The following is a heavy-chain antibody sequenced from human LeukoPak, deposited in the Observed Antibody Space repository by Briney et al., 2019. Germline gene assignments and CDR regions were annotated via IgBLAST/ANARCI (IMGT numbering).Heavy chain of an antibody. J-gene: IGHJ6*02. Sequence: GGSLRLSCAASGFTFSSYGMHWVRQAPGKGLEWVTIISYDRTNKYYADSVKGRFTISRDNSKNTLYLQMNSLRAEDTAVYYCAKDHRIAAAGTPTWDYYYGMDVWGQGTTVTVSS. V-gene: IGHV3-30*18. CDR2: ISYDRTNK. CDR3: AKDHRIAAAGTPTWDYYYGMDV. CDR1: GFTFSSYG. D-gene: IGHD6-13*01.